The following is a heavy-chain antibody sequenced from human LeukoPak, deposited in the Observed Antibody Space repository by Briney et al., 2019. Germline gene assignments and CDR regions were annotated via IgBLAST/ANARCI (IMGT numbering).Heavy chain of an antibody. V-gene: IGHV4-30-4*01. D-gene: IGHD6-19*01. CDR1: GGSISSGDYY. CDR3: ARSGGYSSLQNY. J-gene: IGHJ4*02. Sequence: SQTLSLTCTVSGGSISSGDYYWSWIRQPPGKGLEWIGYIYYSGGTNYNSSLKSRVTISVDTSKNQFSLKLTSVTAADTAVYYCARSGGYSSLQNYWGQGTLVTVSS. CDR2: IYYSGGT.